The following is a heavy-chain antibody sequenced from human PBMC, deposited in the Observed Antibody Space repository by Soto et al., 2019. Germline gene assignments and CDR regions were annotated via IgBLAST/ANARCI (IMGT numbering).Heavy chain of an antibody. CDR3: ARDFPCSGGSCYSLGFDP. J-gene: IGHJ5*02. CDR1: GYTFTSYG. D-gene: IGHD2-15*01. V-gene: IGHV1-18*01. CDR2: ISAYNGNT. Sequence: QVQLVQSGAEVKKPGASVKVSCKASGYTFTSYGISWVRQAPGQGLEWMGWISAYNGNTNYAQKLQGRVTITTYTSTSTAYMELRSLRSDDTAVYYCARDFPCSGGSCYSLGFDPWGQGTLVTVSS.